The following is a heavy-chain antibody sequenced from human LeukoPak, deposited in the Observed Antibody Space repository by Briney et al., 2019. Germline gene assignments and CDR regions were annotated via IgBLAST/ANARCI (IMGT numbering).Heavy chain of an antibody. CDR1: GFTFSSYS. V-gene: IGHV3-21*01. CDR2: ISSSSSYT. D-gene: IGHD3-10*01. Sequence: GGSLRLSCAASGFTFSSYSMTWVRQAPGKGLEWVSSISSSSSYTYYADSVKGRFTISRDNAKNSLYVQMNSLRVEDTAVYYCARSQFGELLNGFDYWGQGTLVTVSS. J-gene: IGHJ4*02. CDR3: ARSQFGELLNGFDY.